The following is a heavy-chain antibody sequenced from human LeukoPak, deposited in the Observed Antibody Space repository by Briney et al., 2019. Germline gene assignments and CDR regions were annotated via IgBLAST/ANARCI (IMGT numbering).Heavy chain of an antibody. D-gene: IGHD3-22*01. J-gene: IGHJ4*02. CDR1: GGSISSYY. V-gene: IGHV4-59*01. CDR2: IYYSGST. CDR3: AREGYYYDSSGYFDY. Sequence: SETLSLTCTVSGGSISSYYWSWIRQPPGKGLEWIGYIYYSGSTNYNPSLKSRVTISVDTSKNQFSLKLSSVTAADTAVYYCAREGYYYDSSGYFDYWGQGTLVTVSS.